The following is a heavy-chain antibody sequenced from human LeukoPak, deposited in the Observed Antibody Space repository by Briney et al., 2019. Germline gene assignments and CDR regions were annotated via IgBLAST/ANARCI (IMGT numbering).Heavy chain of an antibody. V-gene: IGHV3-23*01. CDR3: AKDLPDSRESLTGHWFDP. Sequence: GGSLRLPCAASGFTFSNYAMSWVRQAPGRGLEWVSAITGGGADSTYYADSVKGRFTISRDKSKNTLYLQMNGLRAEDTAVYYCAKDLPDSRESLTGHWFDPWGQGTLVTVSS. CDR2: ITGGGADST. D-gene: IGHD3-10*01. J-gene: IGHJ5*02. CDR1: GFTFSNYA.